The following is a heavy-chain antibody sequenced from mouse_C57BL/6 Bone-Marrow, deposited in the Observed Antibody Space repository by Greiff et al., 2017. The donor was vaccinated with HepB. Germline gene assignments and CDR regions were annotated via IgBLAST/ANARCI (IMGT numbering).Heavy chain of an antibody. J-gene: IGHJ3*01. CDR2: IYPRDGST. Sequence: VQLQQSDAELVKPGASVKISCKVSGYTFTDHTIHWMKQRPEQGLEWIGYIYPRDGSTKYNEKFKGKATLTADKSSSTAYMQLNSLTSEDSSVYFCARWGDDYDPPFAYWGQGTLVTVSA. CDR1: GYTFTDHT. D-gene: IGHD2-4*01. V-gene: IGHV1-78*01. CDR3: ARWGDDYDPPFAY.